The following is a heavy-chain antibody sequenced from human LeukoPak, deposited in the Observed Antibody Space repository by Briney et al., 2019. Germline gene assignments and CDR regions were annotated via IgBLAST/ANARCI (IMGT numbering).Heavy chain of an antibody. D-gene: IGHD3-22*01. Sequence: GGSLRLSCAASGFTFSSYEMNWVRQAPGKGLEWVSYISSSGSTIYYADSVKGRFTISRDNAKNSLYPQMNSLRAEDTAVYYCARGPEREYYYDSSGYYHGIDYWGQGTLVTVSS. V-gene: IGHV3-48*03. CDR2: ISSSGSTI. CDR1: GFTFSSYE. J-gene: IGHJ4*02. CDR3: ARGPEREYYYDSSGYYHGIDY.